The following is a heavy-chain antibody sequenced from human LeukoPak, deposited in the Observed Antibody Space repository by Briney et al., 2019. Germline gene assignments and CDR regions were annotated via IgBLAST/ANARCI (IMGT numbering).Heavy chain of an antibody. V-gene: IGHV3-7*01. CDR2: IKEDGSEK. CDR1: GFTFSSYS. J-gene: IGHJ4*02. CDR3: ARHTSSDY. Sequence: GGSLRLSCAASGFTFSSYSMNWVRQAPGKGLEWVANIKEDGSEKYYVDSVKGRFTISRDNTKNSLFLQMSSLRAEDTAIYYCARHTSSDYWGQGTLVTVSS.